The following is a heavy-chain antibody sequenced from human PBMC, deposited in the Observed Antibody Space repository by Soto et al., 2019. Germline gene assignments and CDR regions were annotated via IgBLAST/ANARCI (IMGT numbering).Heavy chain of an antibody. D-gene: IGHD1-1*01. CDR1: GYSFTSYW. V-gene: IGHV5-51*01. Sequence: GESLKISCKGSGYSFTSYWIGWVRQMPGKGLEWMGIIYPGDSDTRYSPSFQGQVTISADKSISTAYLQWSSLKASDTAMYYCARPLVEPSSGGYDAFDIWGQGTMVTVSS. CDR3: ARPLVEPSSGGYDAFDI. CDR2: IYPGDSDT. J-gene: IGHJ3*02.